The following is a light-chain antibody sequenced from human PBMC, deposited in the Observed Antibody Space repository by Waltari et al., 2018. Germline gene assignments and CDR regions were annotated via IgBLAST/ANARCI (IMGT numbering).Light chain of an antibody. V-gene: IGKV1-39*01. J-gene: IGKJ2*01. CDR2: KTS. Sequence: DIKMTQSPSSLSASVGDTVTITCRASQSVGRFLNWYQQRPGEVPNLLIYKTSNLQGGVPSRFSGSGSGTDFTLTIDSLQPEDFATYYCQQSDGIPFTFGPGT. CDR3: QQSDGIPFT. CDR1: QSVGRF.